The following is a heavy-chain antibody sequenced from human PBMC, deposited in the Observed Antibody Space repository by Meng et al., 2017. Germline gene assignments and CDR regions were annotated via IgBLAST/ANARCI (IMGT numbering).Heavy chain of an antibody. Sequence: GESLKISCKGSGYSFTSYWIGWVRQMPGKGLEWMGIIYPGDSDTRYSPSLQGQVTISADKSISTAYLQWSSLKASDTAMYYCARQWGYPIYGMDVWGQGTTVTVSS. CDR1: GYSFTSYW. CDR2: IYPGDSDT. J-gene: IGHJ6*02. CDR3: ARQWGYPIYGMDV. V-gene: IGHV5-51*01. D-gene: IGHD5-12*01.